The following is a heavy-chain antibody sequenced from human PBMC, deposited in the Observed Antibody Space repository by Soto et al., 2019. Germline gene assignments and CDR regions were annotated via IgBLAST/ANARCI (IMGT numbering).Heavy chain of an antibody. CDR3: TTDDPINKN. J-gene: IGHJ4*02. CDR2: INPNSGGT. Sequence: ASVKVSCKASGYTFTGYQMHWVRQAPGQGLEWMGWINPNSGGTNYAQKFQGRVTMTRDTSISTAYMEVSSLKTEDTAVYYCTTDDPINKNCGQGTLVTVSS. CDR1: GYTFTGYQ. V-gene: IGHV1-2*02.